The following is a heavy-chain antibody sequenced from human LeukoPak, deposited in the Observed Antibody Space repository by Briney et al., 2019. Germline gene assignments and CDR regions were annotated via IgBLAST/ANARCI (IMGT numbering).Heavy chain of an antibody. V-gene: IGHV6-1*01. Sequence: SQTLSLTCAISGDSVSSNSAAWNWIRQSPSRGLEWLGRTYYRSKWYNDYAVSVKSRITINPDTSKNQFSLQLNSVTPEDTAVYYCARVISELYSSSWPEADYYMDVWGKGTTVTVSS. J-gene: IGHJ6*03. D-gene: IGHD6-13*01. CDR2: TYYRSKWYN. CDR3: ARVISELYSSSWPEADYYMDV. CDR1: GDSVSSNSAA.